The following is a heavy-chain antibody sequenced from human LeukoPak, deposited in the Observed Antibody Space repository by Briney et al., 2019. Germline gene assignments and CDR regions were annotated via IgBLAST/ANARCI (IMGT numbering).Heavy chain of an antibody. V-gene: IGHV4-30-4*01. Sequence: DDHGLSWIRQPPGKGLEWIGYIYYSGNTYYNPSLKSRVTIPVDTSKNQFSLKLSSVTAADTAVYYCARGASLSHGGLVYWGQGTLVTVSS. CDR3: ARGASLSHGGLVY. CDR2: IYYSGNT. J-gene: IGHJ4*02. D-gene: IGHD2-2*01. CDR1: DDHG.